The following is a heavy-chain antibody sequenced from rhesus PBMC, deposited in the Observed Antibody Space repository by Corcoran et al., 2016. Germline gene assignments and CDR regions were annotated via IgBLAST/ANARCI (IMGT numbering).Heavy chain of an antibody. CDR1: GGSISSSY. J-gene: IGHJ4*01. V-gene: IGHV4-169*01. Sequence: QLQLQESGPGLAKPSETLAVTCAVSGGSISSSYWSWIRQAPGKGLEWIGYIYGSGSSTHYNPSLKSRVTLSVDTSKNQLSLKLSSVTTADTAVYYCARGRISGSRWGQGVLVTVSS. D-gene: IGHD2-21*01. CDR3: ARGRISGSR. CDR2: IYGSGSST.